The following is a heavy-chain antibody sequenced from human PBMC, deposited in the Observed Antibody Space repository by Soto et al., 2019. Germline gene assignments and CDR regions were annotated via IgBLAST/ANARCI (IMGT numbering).Heavy chain of an antibody. Sequence: QLQLQESGPGLVKPSETLSLTCTVSGGSISSSSYYWGWIRQPPGKGLEWIGSIYYSGSTYYNPSLKSRVTISVDTSKNQFSLKLSSVTAADTAVYYCARQIRGSIVGATGYYFDYWGQGTLVTVSS. J-gene: IGHJ4*02. CDR1: GGSISSSSYY. V-gene: IGHV4-39*01. CDR2: IYYSGST. CDR3: ARQIRGSIVGATGYYFDY. D-gene: IGHD1-26*01.